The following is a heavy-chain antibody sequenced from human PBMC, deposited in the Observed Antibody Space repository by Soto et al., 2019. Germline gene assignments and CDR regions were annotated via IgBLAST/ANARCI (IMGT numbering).Heavy chain of an antibody. CDR2: IYYSGST. CDR3: ARVQRYYYDSSGISWYYYGMDV. CDR1: GGSISSYY. D-gene: IGHD3-22*01. V-gene: IGHV4-59*01. J-gene: IGHJ6*02. Sequence: SETLSLTCTVSGGSISSYYWSWIRQPPGKGLEWIGYIYYSGSTNYNPSLKSRVTISVDTSKNQFSLKLSSVTAADTAVYYCARVQRYYYDSSGISWYYYGMDVWGQETTVTVSS.